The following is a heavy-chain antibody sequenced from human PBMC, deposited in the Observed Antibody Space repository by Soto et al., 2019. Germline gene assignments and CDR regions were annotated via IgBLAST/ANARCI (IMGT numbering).Heavy chain of an antibody. Sequence: QMQLVQSGPEVKKPGTSVKVSCKASGFTVPSSAVQWVRQARGQRLEWIGWIVVGSGNTNSAQKFQERVTFTRDMSTSTVYMELSGLISEDTAVYYCAADDMTTFIWGQGTLVTVSS. CDR1: GFTVPSSA. J-gene: IGHJ4*02. CDR3: AADDMTTFI. CDR2: IVVGSGNT. D-gene: IGHD1-1*01. V-gene: IGHV1-58*01.